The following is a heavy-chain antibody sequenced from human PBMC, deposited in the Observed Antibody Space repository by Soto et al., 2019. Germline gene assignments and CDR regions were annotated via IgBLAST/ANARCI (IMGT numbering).Heavy chain of an antibody. D-gene: IGHD4-17*01. CDR1: GFTFSSYS. CDR3: ARDPPDYLGYYYYGMDV. J-gene: IGHJ6*02. V-gene: IGHV3-21*01. Sequence: PGGSLRLSCAASGFTFSSYSMNWVRQAPGKGLEWVSSISSSSSYIYYADSVKGRFTISRDNAKNSLYLQMNSLRAEDTAVYYCARDPPDYLGYYYYGMDVWGQGTTVTVSS. CDR2: ISSSSSYI.